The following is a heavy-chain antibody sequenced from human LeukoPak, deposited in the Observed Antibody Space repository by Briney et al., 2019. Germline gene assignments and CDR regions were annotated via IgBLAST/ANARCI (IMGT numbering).Heavy chain of an antibody. J-gene: IGHJ4*02. CDR2: ITGSGGDT. CDR3: AKDPQLALWIRYFDY. CDR1: GFTFSSYA. V-gene: IGHV3-23*01. Sequence: GGSLRLSCAASGFTFSSYAMSWVRQAPGKGLEWVSAITGSGGDTYYADSVKGRFTISRGNSKNTLYLQMNSLRAEDTAVYYCAKDPQLALWIRYFDYWGQGTLVTVSS. D-gene: IGHD3-3*01.